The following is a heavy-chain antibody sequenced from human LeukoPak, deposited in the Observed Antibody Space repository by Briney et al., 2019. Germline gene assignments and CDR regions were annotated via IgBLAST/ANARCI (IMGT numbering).Heavy chain of an antibody. CDR2: MNPNSGNT. V-gene: IGHV1-8*03. CDR3: ARGKHDQLLWFY. J-gene: IGHJ4*02. Sequence: GASVKVSCKASGYTFTSYDINWVRQATEQGLEWMGWMNPNSGNTGYAQKFQGRVTSTRNTSTSTAYMELSSLRSEDTAVYYWARGKHDQLLWFYWGQGTLVTVSS. D-gene: IGHD2-2*01. CDR1: GYTFTSYD.